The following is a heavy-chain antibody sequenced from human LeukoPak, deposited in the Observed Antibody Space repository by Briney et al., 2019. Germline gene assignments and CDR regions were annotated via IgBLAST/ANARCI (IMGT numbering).Heavy chain of an antibody. CDR1: DYTFTNYG. J-gene: IGHJ4*02. CDR2: ISPYNGDT. CDR3: ARASAQWSDY. D-gene: IGHD2-15*01. Sequence: ASVKVSCKASDYTFTNYGISWVRQAPGQGLEWMGWISPYNGDTNYAEKFQGRVTLTTGTSTSIAYMEVRSLRSDDTAIYYCARASAQWSDYWGQGTLVTVSS. V-gene: IGHV1-18*01.